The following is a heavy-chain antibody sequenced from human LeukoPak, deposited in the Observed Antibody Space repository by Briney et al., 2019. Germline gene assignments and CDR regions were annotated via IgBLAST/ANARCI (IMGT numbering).Heavy chain of an antibody. V-gene: IGHV1-3*03. CDR1: GYTFTSYA. D-gene: IGHD4-17*01. Sequence: GASVKVSCKASGYTFTSYAMHWVRQAPGQRLEWMGWINAGNGNTKYSQEFQGRVTITRDASASTAYMELSSLRSEDMAVYYCVRTTVTHYAFDIWGQGTMVTVSS. J-gene: IGHJ3*02. CDR3: VRTTVTHYAFDI. CDR2: INAGNGNT.